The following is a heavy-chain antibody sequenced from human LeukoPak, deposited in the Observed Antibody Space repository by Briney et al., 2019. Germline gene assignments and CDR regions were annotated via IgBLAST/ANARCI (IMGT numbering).Heavy chain of an antibody. CDR1: GDSFSSTTYY. CDR2: IHHSGST. D-gene: IGHD1-20*01. Sequence: SETLSLTCSVSGDSFSSTTYYWNWIRQPPGKGLEWIGYIHHSGSTNYNPSLKSRVTKSVDTSKNQFSLNLNSVTAADTAVYYCARGGGLTADYWGQGTLVTVSS. V-gene: IGHV4-30-2*01. CDR3: ARGGGLTADY. J-gene: IGHJ4*02.